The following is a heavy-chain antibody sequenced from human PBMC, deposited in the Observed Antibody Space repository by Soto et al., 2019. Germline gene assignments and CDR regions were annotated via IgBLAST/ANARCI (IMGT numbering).Heavy chain of an antibody. CDR2: IKQDGSEK. D-gene: IGHD1-1*01. V-gene: IGHV3-7*01. CDR3: ARVLDPQPLYYFDY. J-gene: IGHJ4*02. CDR1: GFTFSSYW. Sequence: GGSLRLSCAASGFTFSSYWMSWVRQAPGKGLEWVANIKQDGSEKYYVDSVKGRFTISRDNAKNSLYLQMNSLRAEDTAVYYCARVLDPQPLYYFDYWGQGTLVTVSS.